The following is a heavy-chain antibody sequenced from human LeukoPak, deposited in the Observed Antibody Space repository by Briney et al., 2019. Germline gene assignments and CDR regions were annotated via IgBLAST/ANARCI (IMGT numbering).Heavy chain of an antibody. J-gene: IGHJ3*02. CDR2: ISNSGDTM. Sequence: PGGSPRLSCAASGFTFSDYYMGWMRQAPGKGLEWVSYISNSGDTMYHVDSVKGRFTISRDNAKNSLFLQMSSLRVEDTTIYYCSRARGSYAFDIWGQGTMVTVSS. D-gene: IGHD1-26*01. V-gene: IGHV3-11*04. CDR1: GFTFSDYY. CDR3: SRARGSYAFDI.